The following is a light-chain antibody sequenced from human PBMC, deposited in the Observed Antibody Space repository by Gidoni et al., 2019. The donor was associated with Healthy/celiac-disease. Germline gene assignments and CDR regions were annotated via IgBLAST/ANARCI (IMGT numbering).Light chain of an antibody. CDR1: QSLVYSDGNTY. V-gene: IGKV2-30*01. Sequence: DVVMTQSPLSLPVTLGQPASISCRSSQSLVYSDGNTYLNWFQQRPGQSPRRLIYKVSNRDSGVPDRFSGSGSGTDFTLKISGVEAEDVGVYYCMQGTHWPPGLTFGGGTKVEIK. CDR3: MQGTHWPPGLT. CDR2: KVS. J-gene: IGKJ4*01.